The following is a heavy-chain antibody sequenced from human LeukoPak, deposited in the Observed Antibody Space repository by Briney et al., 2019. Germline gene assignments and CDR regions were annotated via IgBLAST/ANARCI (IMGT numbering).Heavy chain of an antibody. V-gene: IGHV3-23*01. CDR3: AKKGDCSSTSRYTVLDY. D-gene: IGHD2-2*02. Sequence: GGSLRLSCAASGFTFSSYAMSWVRQAPGKGLEWVSAISGSGGSTYYADSVKGRFTISRDNSKNTLYLQMNSLRAEDTAVYYCAKKGDCSSTSRYTVLDYWGQGTLVTVSS. J-gene: IGHJ4*02. CDR2: ISGSGGST. CDR1: GFTFSSYA.